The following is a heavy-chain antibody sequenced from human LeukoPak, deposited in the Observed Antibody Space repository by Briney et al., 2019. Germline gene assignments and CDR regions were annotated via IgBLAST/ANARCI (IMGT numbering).Heavy chain of an antibody. D-gene: IGHD5-18*01. J-gene: IGHJ5*02. CDR3: ARGYTAMSKGNWFVP. CDR2: IYYSGST. CDR1: GGSLSSYY. V-gene: IGHV4-59*01. Sequence: SETLSLTCTVSGGSLSSYYWTWIRQPPGTGRGWLGDIYYSGSTNYNPSLQRPVTISVDTSKHQFSLTPSSGAAADTDLRSCARGYTAMSKGNWFVPWGEGTLVTVSS.